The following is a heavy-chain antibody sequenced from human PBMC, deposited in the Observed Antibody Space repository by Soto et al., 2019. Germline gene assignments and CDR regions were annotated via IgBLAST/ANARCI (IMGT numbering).Heavy chain of an antibody. CDR2: INDRGSI. CDR1: GGSFSGYY. D-gene: IGHD3-9*01. J-gene: IGHJ2*01. CDR3: ARESHDILTGPPWVWYFDL. Sequence: QVQLQQWGAGPLRPLETLSLTCGVSGGSFSGYYWAWIRQSPGKGLEWIGEINDRGSINYNPSLQSRVSISLDTSKNHYSLNLRSVTAAATAVYYCARESHDILTGPPWVWYFDLWGRGTLVTVSS. V-gene: IGHV4-34*01.